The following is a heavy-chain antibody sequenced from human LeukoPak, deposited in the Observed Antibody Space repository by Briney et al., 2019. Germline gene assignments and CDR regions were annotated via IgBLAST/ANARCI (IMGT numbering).Heavy chain of an antibody. CDR2: ISAYNGNT. CDR1: GYTFTSYG. J-gene: IGHJ5*02. CDR3: ARDGDIVVVPAATYNWFDP. Sequence: ASVKVSCKASGYTFTSYGISWVRQAPGQGGEWMGWISAYNGNTNYAQKLQGRGTITTDTSTSTAYMELRSLRSDDTAVYYCARDGDIVVVPAATYNWFDPWGQGTLVTVSS. V-gene: IGHV1-18*01. D-gene: IGHD2-2*01.